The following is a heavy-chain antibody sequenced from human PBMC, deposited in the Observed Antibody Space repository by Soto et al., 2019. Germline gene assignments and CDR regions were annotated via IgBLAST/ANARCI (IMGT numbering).Heavy chain of an antibody. CDR3: AALPAAMGDNWFDP. CDR1: GGSISSSSYY. J-gene: IGHJ5*02. Sequence: SETLSLTCTVSGGSISSSSYYWGWIRQPPGKGLEWIGSIYYSGSTYYNPSLKSRVTISVDTSKNQFSLKLSSVTAADTAVYYCAALPAAMGDNWFDPWGQGTLVTVSS. V-gene: IGHV4-39*01. CDR2: IYYSGST. D-gene: IGHD2-2*01.